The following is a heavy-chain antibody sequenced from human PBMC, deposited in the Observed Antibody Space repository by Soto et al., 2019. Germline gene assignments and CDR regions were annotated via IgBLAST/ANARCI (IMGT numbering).Heavy chain of an antibody. CDR1: GFTFSSYW. CDR2: IYAGAST. D-gene: IGHD3-10*01. J-gene: IGHJ4*02. V-gene: IGHV3-53*01. CDR3: VRDNWPGGYFDH. Sequence: GGSLRLSCAASGFTFSSYWMSWVRQAPGKGLEWVSVIYAGASTYYADSVKGRFTISRDNSKNTLYLQMNSLRAEDTAVYYCVRDNWPGGYFDHWGQGTLVTVSS.